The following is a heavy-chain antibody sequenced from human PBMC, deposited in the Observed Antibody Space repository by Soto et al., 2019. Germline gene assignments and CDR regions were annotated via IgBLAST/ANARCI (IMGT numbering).Heavy chain of an antibody. CDR2: ISGYNGNT. CDR3: TRDRWGFVHDNSGYYPYYFDY. Sequence: QVHLVQSGPEVKKPGASVKVSCEVSGYGFRGQGVSWVRQAPGQRFEWMGWISGYNGNTEYAPKFQGRLSLTTDTSTSTAYMELRGLRFDDTAVYFCTRDRWGFVHDNSGYYPYYFDYWGQGSLVTVSS. D-gene: IGHD3-22*01. CDR1: GYGFRGQG. J-gene: IGHJ4*02. V-gene: IGHV1-18*01.